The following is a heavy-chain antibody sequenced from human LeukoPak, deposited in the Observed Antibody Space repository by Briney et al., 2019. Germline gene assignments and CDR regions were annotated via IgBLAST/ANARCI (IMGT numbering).Heavy chain of an antibody. CDR2: INHSGST. D-gene: IGHD2-15*01. Sequence: SETLSLTCAVYGGSFSGYCWSWIRQPPGKGLEWIGEINHSGSTNYNPSLKSRVTISVDTSKNQFSLKLSSVTAADTAVYYCARVKVVVVAATPGFDYWGQGTLVTVSS. V-gene: IGHV4-34*01. J-gene: IGHJ4*02. CDR3: ARVKVVVVAATPGFDY. CDR1: GGSFSGYC.